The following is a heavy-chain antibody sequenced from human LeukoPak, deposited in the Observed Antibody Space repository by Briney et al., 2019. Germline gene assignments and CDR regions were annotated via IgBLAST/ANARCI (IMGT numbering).Heavy chain of an antibody. CDR2: IHYSGST. D-gene: IGHD5-12*01. V-gene: IGHV4-39*07. Sequence: PSETLSLTCTVSGGSISSSRYYWGWIRQPPGKGLEWIGSIHYSGSTYYNPSLKSRVTVSVDTSENQFSLKLSSVTAADTAVYYCARDLNLGGYDTFDIWGQGTMVTVSS. CDR1: GGSISSSRYY. J-gene: IGHJ3*02. CDR3: ARDLNLGGYDTFDI.